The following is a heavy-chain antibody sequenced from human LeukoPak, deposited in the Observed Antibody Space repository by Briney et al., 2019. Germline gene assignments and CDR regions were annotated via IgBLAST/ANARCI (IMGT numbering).Heavy chain of an antibody. D-gene: IGHD5-12*01. CDR3: APLAATTDY. V-gene: IGHV3-23*01. CDR1: GFTFSSYA. CDR2: ISASGGGT. J-gene: IGHJ4*02. Sequence: GGSLRLSCAASGFTFSSYAMSWVRQAPPKGLEWVSSISASGGGTYYADSVKGRFTIPRDTSKNTLYLQMNSLRAEDTAVYYCAPLAATTDYWGQGTLVTVSS.